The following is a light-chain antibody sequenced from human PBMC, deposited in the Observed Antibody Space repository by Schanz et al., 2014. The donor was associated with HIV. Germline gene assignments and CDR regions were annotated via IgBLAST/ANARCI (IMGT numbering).Light chain of an antibody. CDR1: QSISSY. CDR2: AAS. Sequence: DLQLTQSPSSLSASVGDRVTITCRASQSISSYLNWYQQKPGRAPKLLIYAASSLQSGVPSRFSGSGSGTDFTLTISSLQPEDFATYYCQQSSTTWWTFGQGTKVEIK. V-gene: IGKV1-39*01. CDR3: QQSSTTWWT. J-gene: IGKJ1*01.